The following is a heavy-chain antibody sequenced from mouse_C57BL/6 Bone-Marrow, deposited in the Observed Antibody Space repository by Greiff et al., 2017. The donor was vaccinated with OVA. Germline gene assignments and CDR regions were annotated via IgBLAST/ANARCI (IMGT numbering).Heavy chain of an antibody. J-gene: IGHJ2*01. CDR3: ARRGYYGSSFDY. CDR2: INPNNGGT. D-gene: IGHD1-1*01. V-gene: IGHV1-18*01. Sequence: EVKLVESGPELVKPGASVKIPCKASGYTFTDYNMDWVKQSHGKSLEWIGDINPNNGGTIYNQKFKGKAALTVDKSSSTAYMELRSLTSEDTAVYYCARRGYYGSSFDYWGQGTTLTVSS. CDR1: GYTFTDYN.